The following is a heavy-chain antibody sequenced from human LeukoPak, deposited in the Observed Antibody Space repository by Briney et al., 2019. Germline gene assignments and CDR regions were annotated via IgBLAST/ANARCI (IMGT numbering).Heavy chain of an antibody. Sequence: GGSLRLSCAAPGFTFSSYAMSWVRQAPGKGLQWVSAISRGGDSPYYADSVKGRFTISRDNSRNTLYLQMNSLRAEDTAIYYCAKEVYGSGPYYLDYWGQGTLVTVSS. V-gene: IGHV3-23*01. CDR2: ISRGGDSP. CDR3: AKEVYGSGPYYLDY. J-gene: IGHJ4*02. CDR1: GFTFSSYA. D-gene: IGHD3-10*01.